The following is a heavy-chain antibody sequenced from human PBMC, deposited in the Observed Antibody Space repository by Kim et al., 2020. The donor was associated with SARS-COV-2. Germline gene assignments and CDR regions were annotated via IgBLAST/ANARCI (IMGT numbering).Heavy chain of an antibody. CDR2: ISGSGGST. CDR1: GFTFSSYA. J-gene: IGHJ3*02. Sequence: GGSLRLSCAASGFTFSSYAMSWVRQAPGKGLEWVSAISGSGGSTYYADSVKGRFTISRDNSKNTLYLQMNSLRAEDTAVYYCAKATPSVYDSSGYYQGYDAFDIWGQGTMVTVSS. V-gene: IGHV3-23*01. D-gene: IGHD3-22*01. CDR3: AKATPSVYDSSGYYQGYDAFDI.